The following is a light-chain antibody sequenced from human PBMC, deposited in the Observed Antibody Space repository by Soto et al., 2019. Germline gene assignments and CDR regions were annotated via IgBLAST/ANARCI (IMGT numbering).Light chain of an antibody. CDR3: QQRCNWPLT. J-gene: IGKJ4*01. V-gene: IGKV3-11*01. CDR2: DAS. Sequence: IVFTQSPSTLSLSTGERATLSCRASQSVSSDLAWYQQKLGQAPRLLIYDASNRATGIPARFSGSGSGTDFTLTISSLEPEDFAVYYCQQRCNWPLTFGGGTKVDIK. CDR1: QSVSSD.